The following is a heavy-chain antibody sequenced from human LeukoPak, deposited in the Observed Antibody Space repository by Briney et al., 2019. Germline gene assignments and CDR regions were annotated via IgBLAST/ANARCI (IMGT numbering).Heavy chain of an antibody. CDR2: ISAYNGNT. V-gene: IGHV1-18*01. D-gene: IGHD3-16*01. CDR3: ARVDYVWGSYRLYAFDI. CDR1: GGTFTSYG. J-gene: IGHJ3*02. Sequence: GASVKVSCKASGGTFTSYGISWVRQAPGQGLEWMGWISAYNGNTNYAQKLQSRVTMTTDTSTSTAYMELRSLRSDDTAVYYCARVDYVWGSYRLYAFDIWGQGTMVTVSS.